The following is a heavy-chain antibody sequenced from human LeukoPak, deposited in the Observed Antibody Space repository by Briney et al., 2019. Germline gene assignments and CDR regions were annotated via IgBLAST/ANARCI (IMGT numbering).Heavy chain of an antibody. CDR3: ARSPFDWLPSDY. J-gene: IGHJ4*02. D-gene: IGHD3-9*01. V-gene: IGHV3-53*05. CDR2: IYSGGST. Sequence: GSLRLSCAVSGLTVRNDYMTWVRQGPGKGQEWVSVIYSGGSTDYADSVKGRFTISRDNSKTMLYLQMNSLRAEDTAVYYCARSPFDWLPSDYWGQGTLVTVSS. CDR1: GLTVRNDY.